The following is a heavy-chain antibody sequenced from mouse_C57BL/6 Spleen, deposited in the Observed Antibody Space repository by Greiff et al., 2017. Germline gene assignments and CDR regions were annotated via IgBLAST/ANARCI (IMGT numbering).Heavy chain of an antibody. CDR3: ASDYYGSSYGGIDY. V-gene: IGHV1-72*01. J-gene: IGHJ2*01. D-gene: IGHD1-1*01. Sequence: QVQLQQSGAELVKPGASVKLSCKASGYTFTSYWMHWVKQRPGRGLEWIGRIDPNSGGTKYNEKFKSKATLTVDKPSSTAYMQLSSLTSEDSAVYYCASDYYGSSYGGIDYWGQGTTLTVSS. CDR2: IDPNSGGT. CDR1: GYTFTSYW.